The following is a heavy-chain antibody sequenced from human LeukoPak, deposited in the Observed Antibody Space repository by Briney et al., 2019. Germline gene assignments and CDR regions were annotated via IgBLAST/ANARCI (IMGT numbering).Heavy chain of an antibody. D-gene: IGHD3-3*01. Sequence: GGSLRLSCAASGFTFSSYGMHWVRQAPGKGLEWVAVISYDGSNKYYADSVKGRFTISRDNSKNTLYLQMNSLRAEDTAVYYCARDPAYYDFWSIPFDYWGQGTLVTVSS. V-gene: IGHV3-30*03. CDR1: GFTFSSYG. CDR2: ISYDGSNK. CDR3: ARDPAYYDFWSIPFDY. J-gene: IGHJ4*02.